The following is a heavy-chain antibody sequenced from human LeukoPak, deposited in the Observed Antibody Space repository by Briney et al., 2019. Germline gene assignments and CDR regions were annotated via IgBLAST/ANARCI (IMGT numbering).Heavy chain of an antibody. CDR2: ISYDGSNK. V-gene: IGHV3-30-3*01. D-gene: IGHD1-14*01. CDR3: ARLLGTEPDYYYYGMDV. Sequence: QSGGSLRLSCAASGFTFSSYAMSWVRQAPGKGLEWVAVISYDGSNKYYADSVKGRFTISRDNSKNTLYLQMNSLRAEDTAVYYCARLLGTEPDYYYYGMDVWGQGTTVTVSS. CDR1: GFTFSSYA. J-gene: IGHJ6*02.